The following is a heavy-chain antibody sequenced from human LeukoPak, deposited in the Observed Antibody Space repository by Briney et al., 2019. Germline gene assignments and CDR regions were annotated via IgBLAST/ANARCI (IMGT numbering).Heavy chain of an antibody. CDR1: GYTFTGYY. CDR2: VNPNSGDT. J-gene: IGHJ5*01. D-gene: IGHD1-26*01. V-gene: IGHV1-2*02. CDR3: ARASGSYWWFDS. Sequence: VKVPCKASGYTFTGYYLHWVRQAPGQGLEWMGCVNPNSGDTNYAQKFQGSVTMTRDTSISTVYMELSRLRSDDTAVYYCARASGSYWWFDSWGQGTLVTVSS.